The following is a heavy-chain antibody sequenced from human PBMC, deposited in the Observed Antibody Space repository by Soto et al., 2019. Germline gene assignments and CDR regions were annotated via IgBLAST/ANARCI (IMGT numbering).Heavy chain of an antibody. Sequence: EVQLLESGGGLAQPGGSLRLSCAASGFTFRTYAMSWVRQAPGKGLEWVSRISGSASSTYYADSVKGRFTISRDNSKNTLYLQMNSLRAEDTAVYYCAKTSSSGWTDYWGQGTLVTVSS. D-gene: IGHD6-19*01. J-gene: IGHJ4*02. CDR3: AKTSSSGWTDY. CDR1: GFTFRTYA. V-gene: IGHV3-23*01. CDR2: ISGSASST.